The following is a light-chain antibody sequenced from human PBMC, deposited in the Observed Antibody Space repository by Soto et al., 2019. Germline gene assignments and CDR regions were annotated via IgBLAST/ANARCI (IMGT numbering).Light chain of an antibody. CDR3: QQSCSSPYT. J-gene: IGKJ2*01. CDR2: TAS. V-gene: IGKV1-39*01. CDR1: QSIRNY. Sequence: DIQMTQSPASLSASVGDRVTITCRASQSIRNYLHWYQQKPGKAPKLLIFTASILPSGVPSRFSGSGSGTDFTLTISSLQPEDFATYYCQQSCSSPYTFGQGTKLEIK.